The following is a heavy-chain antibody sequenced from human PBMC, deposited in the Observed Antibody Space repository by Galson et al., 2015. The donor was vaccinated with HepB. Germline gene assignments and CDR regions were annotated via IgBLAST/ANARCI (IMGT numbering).Heavy chain of an antibody. J-gene: IGHJ4*02. Sequence: SLRLSCAASGLTFSSYGMHWVRQAPGKGLEWVAVISYDGSNKYYADSVKGRFTISRDNSKNTLYLQMNSLRAEDTAVYYCAKDKRTYYDFWSGYYFDYWGQGTLVTVSS. V-gene: IGHV3-30*18. CDR1: GLTFSSYG. CDR2: ISYDGSNK. D-gene: IGHD3-3*01. CDR3: AKDKRTYYDFWSGYYFDY.